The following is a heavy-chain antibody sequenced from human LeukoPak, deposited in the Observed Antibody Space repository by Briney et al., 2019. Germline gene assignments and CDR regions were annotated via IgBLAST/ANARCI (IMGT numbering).Heavy chain of an antibody. Sequence: SETLSLTCAVYGGSGSGYYWSLIRQPPGKGLEWIGESNHSGSTNYNPSLKSRVTISVDTSKNQFSLKLSSVTAADTAVYYCARIWSYYDSSGYYYGGGFVDYWGQGTLVTVSS. V-gene: IGHV4-34*01. CDR2: SNHSGST. J-gene: IGHJ4*02. D-gene: IGHD3-22*01. CDR3: ARIWSYYDSSGYYYGGGFVDY. CDR1: GGSGSGYY.